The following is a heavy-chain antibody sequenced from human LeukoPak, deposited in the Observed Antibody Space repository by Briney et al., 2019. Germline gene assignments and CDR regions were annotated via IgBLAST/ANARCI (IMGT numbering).Heavy chain of an antibody. J-gene: IGHJ4*02. Sequence: SETLSLTCTVSGGSFSTYCWIWIRQPPGQGLEWSGYINYLGRTTYSPALKSRVTISVDTSTSQFSLKLSSVTAADTAVYYCARGIKPGLGEAPAYWGQGTLVTVSS. CDR1: GGSFSTYC. CDR3: ARGIKPGLGEAPAY. CDR2: INYLGRT. V-gene: IGHV4-59*01. D-gene: IGHD3-10*01.